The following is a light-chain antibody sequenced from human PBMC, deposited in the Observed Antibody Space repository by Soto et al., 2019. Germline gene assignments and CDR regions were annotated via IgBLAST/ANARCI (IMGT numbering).Light chain of an antibody. CDR1: QSVRSSY. CDR3: QQYGRSPWT. V-gene: IGKV3-20*01. J-gene: IGKJ1*01. Sequence: EIVLTQSPGTLSLSPGDRATLSCRASQSVRSSYLAWYQQKPGQAPGLLIYGASSRATGIPDRFSGSGSGTDFTLTISRLEPEDFAVYYCQQYGRSPWTFGQGTKVDIK. CDR2: GAS.